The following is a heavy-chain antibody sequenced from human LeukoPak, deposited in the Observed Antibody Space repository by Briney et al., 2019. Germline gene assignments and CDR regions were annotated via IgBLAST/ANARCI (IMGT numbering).Heavy chain of an antibody. CDR1: GGSISSYY. CDR3: ARYGSSGYYLPHFDY. CDR2: IYYSGST. D-gene: IGHD3-22*01. Sequence: EPSETLSLTCTVSGGSISSYYWSWIRQPPGKELEWIGYIYYSGSTNYNPSLKSRVTISVDTSKNQFSLKLSSVTAADTAVYYCARYGSSGYYLPHFDYWGQGTLVTVSS. J-gene: IGHJ4*02. V-gene: IGHV4-59*01.